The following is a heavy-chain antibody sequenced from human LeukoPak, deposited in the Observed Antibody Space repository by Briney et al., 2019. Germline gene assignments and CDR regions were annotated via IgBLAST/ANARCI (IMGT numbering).Heavy chain of an antibody. J-gene: IGHJ4*02. Sequence: PSQTLSLTCTVSGGSLSPYYWSWIRQSPGKGLEWIGYISYSGSTNSHPSLKSRVTISVDMSKPQFYLELSSVTAADTAVYYCAKAPHYYGSGNFDYWGQGTLVTVSS. CDR2: ISYSGST. CDR3: AKAPHYYGSGNFDY. D-gene: IGHD3-10*01. V-gene: IGHV4-59*01. CDR1: GGSLSPYY.